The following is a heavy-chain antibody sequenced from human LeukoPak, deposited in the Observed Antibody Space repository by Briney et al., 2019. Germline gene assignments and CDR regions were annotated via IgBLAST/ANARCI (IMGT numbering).Heavy chain of an antibody. CDR2: IYYSGST. CDR3: ARAISGSFRTSYYFDY. CDR1: GGSISSSSYY. Sequence: SETLSLTCTVSGGSISSSSYYWGWIRQPPGKGLEWIGSIYYSGSTYYNPSLKSRVTISVDTSKNQFSLKLSSVTAADTAVYYCARAISGSFRTSYYFDYWGQGTLVTVSS. V-gene: IGHV4-39*07. D-gene: IGHD6-13*01. J-gene: IGHJ4*02.